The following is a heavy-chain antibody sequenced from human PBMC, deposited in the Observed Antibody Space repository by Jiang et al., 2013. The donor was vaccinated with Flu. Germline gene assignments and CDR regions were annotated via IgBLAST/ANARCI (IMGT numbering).Heavy chain of an antibody. V-gene: IGHV3-23*01. CDR3: AKGGRSRDHSSGYYSLPNY. CDR1: GFTFSSYA. Sequence: SCAASGFTFSSYAMSWVRQAPGKGLEWVSAISGSGGSTYYADSVKGRFTISRDNSKNTLYLQMNSLRAEDTAVYYCAKGGRSRDHSSGYYSLPNYWGQGTLVTVSS. J-gene: IGHJ4*02. D-gene: IGHD3-22*01. CDR2: ISGSGGST.